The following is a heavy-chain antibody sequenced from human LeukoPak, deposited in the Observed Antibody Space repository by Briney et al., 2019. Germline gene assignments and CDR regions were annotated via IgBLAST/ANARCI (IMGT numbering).Heavy chain of an antibody. CDR2: ISSSSSYI. CDR3: AREVGSGPGWFDP. Sequence: GGSLRLSCATSGFTFSSYSMNWVRQAPGEGLEWVSSISSSSSYIYYADSVKGRFTISRDNAKNSLYLQMNSLRAEDTAVYYCAREVGSGPGWFDPWGQGTLVTVSS. J-gene: IGHJ5*02. V-gene: IGHV3-21*01. D-gene: IGHD3-10*01. CDR1: GFTFSSYS.